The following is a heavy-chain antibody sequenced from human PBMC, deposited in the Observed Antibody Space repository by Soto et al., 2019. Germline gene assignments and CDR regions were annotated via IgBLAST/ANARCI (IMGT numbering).Heavy chain of an antibody. D-gene: IGHD4-17*01. CDR2: ISGSGGST. Sequence: PGGSLRLSCAASGFTFSSYAMSWVRQAPGKGLEWVSAISGSGGSTYYADSVKGRFTISRDNSKNTLYLQMNSLRAEDTAVYYYASDGDYIEKPIDYWGQGTLVTVSS. J-gene: IGHJ4*02. CDR3: ASDGDYIEKPIDY. CDR1: GFTFSSYA. V-gene: IGHV3-23*01.